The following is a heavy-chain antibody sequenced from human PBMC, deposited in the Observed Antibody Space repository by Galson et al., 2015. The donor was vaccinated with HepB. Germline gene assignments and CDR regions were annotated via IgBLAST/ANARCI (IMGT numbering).Heavy chain of an antibody. J-gene: IGHJ4*02. Sequence: SLRLSCAASGFTFSSYSMNWVRQAPGKGLEWVSYISSSSSTIYYADSVKGRFTISRDNAKNSLYLQMNSLRAEDTAVYYCARIGYSGYDHLDYWGQENLVTVSS. CDR3: ARIGYSGYDHLDY. CDR1: GFTFSSYS. CDR2: ISSSSSTI. D-gene: IGHD5-12*01. V-gene: IGHV3-48*04.